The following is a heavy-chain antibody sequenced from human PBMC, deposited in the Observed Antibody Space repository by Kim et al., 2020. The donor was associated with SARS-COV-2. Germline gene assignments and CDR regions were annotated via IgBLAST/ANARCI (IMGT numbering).Heavy chain of an antibody. D-gene: IGHD6-13*01. CDR2: IYYSGST. CDR3: ARRGLAAAGRFDP. V-gene: IGHV4-39*01. CDR1: GGSISSSSYY. Sequence: SETLSLTCTVSGGSISSSSYYWGWIRQPPGKGLEWIGSIYYSGSTYYNPSLKSRVTISVDTSKNQFSLKLSSVTAADTAVYYCARRGLAAAGRFDPWGQGTLVTVSS. J-gene: IGHJ5*02.